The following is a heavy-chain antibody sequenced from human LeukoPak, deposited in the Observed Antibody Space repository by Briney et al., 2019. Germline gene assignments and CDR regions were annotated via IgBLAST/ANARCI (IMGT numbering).Heavy chain of an antibody. V-gene: IGHV1-2*04. Sequence: ASVKVSCKASGYTFTGYHMHWVRQAPGQGLEWMGWINPNSGGTNYAQKFQGWVTMTRDTSISTAYMELSRLRSDDTAVYYCARAMTTVVYYYYGMDVWGQGTTVTVSS. CDR1: GYTFTGYH. CDR2: INPNSGGT. D-gene: IGHD4-17*01. CDR3: ARAMTTVVYYYYGMDV. J-gene: IGHJ6*02.